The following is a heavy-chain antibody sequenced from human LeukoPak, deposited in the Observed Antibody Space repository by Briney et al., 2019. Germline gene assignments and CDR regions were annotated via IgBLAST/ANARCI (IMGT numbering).Heavy chain of an antibody. CDR3: ARGSTYYDSSGQVPFDY. CDR2: ISGSSSTI. V-gene: IGHV3-48*01. D-gene: IGHD3-22*01. J-gene: IGHJ4*02. CDR1: GFTFSTYS. Sequence: GGSLRLSRAASGFTFSTYSMNWVRQAPGKGLEWVSYISGSSSTIYYADSVKGRFTISRDNAKNSLYLQMNSLRAEDTAVYYCARGSTYYDSSGQVPFDYWGQGTLVTVSS.